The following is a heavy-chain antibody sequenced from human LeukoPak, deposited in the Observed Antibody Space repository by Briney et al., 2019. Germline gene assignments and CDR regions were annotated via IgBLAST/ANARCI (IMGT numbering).Heavy chain of an antibody. CDR1: GFTFSSYD. Sequence: GGSLRLSCAASGFTFSSYDMHWDRQATGKGLEWVSAIGTAGDTYYPGSVKGRFTISRENAKNSLYLRMNSLRAGDTAVYYCARGIYGSGDNWFDPWGQGTLVTVSS. V-gene: IGHV3-13*01. D-gene: IGHD3-10*01. CDR3: ARGIYGSGDNWFDP. CDR2: IGTAGDT. J-gene: IGHJ5*02.